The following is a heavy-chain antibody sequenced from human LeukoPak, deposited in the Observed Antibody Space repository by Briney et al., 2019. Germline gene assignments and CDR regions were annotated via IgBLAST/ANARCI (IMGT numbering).Heavy chain of an antibody. CDR2: IYYSGST. D-gene: IGHD2-15*01. J-gene: IGHJ4*02. CDR3: ARRSVVGARTYYFDY. V-gene: IGHV4-59*01. CDR1: GGSISSYY. Sequence: PSETLSLTCTVSGGSISSYYWSWIRQPPGKGLEWIGYIYYSGSTNYNPSLKSRVTISLDTSKNQFSVKLNSVTAADTAVYYCARRSVVGARTYYFDYWGQGTLVTVSS.